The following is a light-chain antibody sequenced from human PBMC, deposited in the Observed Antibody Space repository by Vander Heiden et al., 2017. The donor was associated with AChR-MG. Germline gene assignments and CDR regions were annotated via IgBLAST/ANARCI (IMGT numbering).Light chain of an antibody. V-gene: IGKV3-20*01. CDR2: GAS. J-gene: IGKJ1*01. CDR1: QSVSSSY. CDR3: QQDDNCPQ. Sequence: EIVLTQSPGTLSLSPGERATLSCRTSQSVSSSYLAWYQQRPGQAPRLLISGASGRATGIPDRFSGSGSGTDFTLTISRLEPEDFAIYYCQQDDNCPQFGQGTKVEI.